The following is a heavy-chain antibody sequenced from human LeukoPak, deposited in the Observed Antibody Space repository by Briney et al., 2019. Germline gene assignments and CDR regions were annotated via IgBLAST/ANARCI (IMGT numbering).Heavy chain of an antibody. J-gene: IGHJ4*02. V-gene: IGHV3-21*01. CDR2: ISSSSSYI. Sequence: GGSPRLSCAASGFTFSNYAMSWVRQAPGKGLGWVSSISSSSSYIYYADSVKGRFTISRDNAKNSLYLQMNSLRAEDAAVYYCARGASYLVPAANDFDYWGQGTLVTVSS. CDR1: GFTFSNYA. CDR3: ARGASYLVPAANDFDY. D-gene: IGHD2-2*01.